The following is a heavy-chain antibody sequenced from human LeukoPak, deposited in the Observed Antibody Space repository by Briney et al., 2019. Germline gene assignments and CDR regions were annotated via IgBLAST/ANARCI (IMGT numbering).Heavy chain of an antibody. V-gene: IGHV3-30*18. CDR2: IPYDGSNK. D-gene: IGHD4-17*01. J-gene: IGHJ4*02. Sequence: GGSLRLSCAASGFTFSSYGMHWVRQAPGKGLEWVAVIPYDGSNKYYADSVKGRFTISRDNSKNTLYLQMNSLRAEDTAVYYCAKDYIDGDYYFDYWGQGTLVTVSS. CDR1: GFTFSSYG. CDR3: AKDYIDGDYYFDY.